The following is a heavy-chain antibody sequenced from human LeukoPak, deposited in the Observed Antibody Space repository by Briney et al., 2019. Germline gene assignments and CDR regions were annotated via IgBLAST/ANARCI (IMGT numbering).Heavy chain of an antibody. V-gene: IGHV1-2*02. CDR1: GYTFTGYY. Sequence: ASVKVSCKASGYTFTGYYMHWVRQAPGQGLEWMGWINPNSGGTNYAQKFQGRVTMTRDTSISTAYMELSRLRSDDTAVYYCARTAYSYGYYYYYYYMDVWGKGTTVTISS. CDR3: ARTAYSYGYYYYYYYMDV. J-gene: IGHJ6*03. D-gene: IGHD5-18*01. CDR2: INPNSGGT.